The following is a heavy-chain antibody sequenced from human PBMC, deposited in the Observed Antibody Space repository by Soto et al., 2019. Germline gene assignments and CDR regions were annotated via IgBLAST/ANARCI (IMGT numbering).Heavy chain of an antibody. J-gene: IGHJ6*02. D-gene: IGHD5-12*01. V-gene: IGHV4-38-2*01. Sequence: SETLSLTCAVSGYSISSGYYWGWIRQPPGKGLEWIGSIYHSGSTYYNPSLKSRVTISVDTSKNQFSLKLSSVTAADTAVYYCARGQKATGKKKYYYYYGMDVWGQGTTVTVSS. CDR3: ARGQKATGKKKYYYYYGMDV. CDR1: GYSISSGYY. CDR2: IYHSGST.